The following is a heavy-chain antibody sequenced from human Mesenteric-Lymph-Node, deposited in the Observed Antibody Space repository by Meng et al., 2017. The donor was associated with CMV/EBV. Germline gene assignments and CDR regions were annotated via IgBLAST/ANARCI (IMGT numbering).Heavy chain of an antibody. CDR3: ARLYGI. D-gene: IGHD2-8*01. CDR1: GYSISSGYY. CDR2: IYHSGST. Sequence: SETLSLTCTVSGYSISSGYYWGWIRQPPGKGLEWIGSIYHSGSTYYNPSLKSRVTISVDTSKNQFSLKLSSVTAADTAVYYCARLYGIWGQGTTVTVSS. V-gene: IGHV4-38-2*02. J-gene: IGHJ6*02.